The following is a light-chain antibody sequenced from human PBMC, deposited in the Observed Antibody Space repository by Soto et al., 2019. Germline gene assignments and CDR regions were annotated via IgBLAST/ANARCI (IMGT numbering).Light chain of an antibody. J-gene: IGKJ5*01. V-gene: IGKV3-20*01. CDR2: GAS. CDR1: QSVSSSY. CDR3: QQYGSSPRIT. Sequence: SPGTLSLSPGERATLSCRASQSVSSSYLAWYQQKPGQAPRLLIYGASSRATGIPDRFSGSGSGTDFTLTISRLEPEDFAVYYCQQYGSSPRITFGQGTRLEI.